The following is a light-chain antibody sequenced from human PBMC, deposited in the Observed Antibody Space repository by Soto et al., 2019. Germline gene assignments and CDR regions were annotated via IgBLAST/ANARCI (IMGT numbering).Light chain of an antibody. Sequence: QSALTQPASVSGSPGQSITISCTGTSSDVGAYNYVSWYQQHPGKVPKLMIYDVSNRPSGVSNRFSGSKSGNTASLTISGLQAEDEADYYCISYTSGHTCVFGTGTKVTVL. CDR2: DVS. V-gene: IGLV2-14*01. CDR3: ISYTSGHTCV. CDR1: SSDVGAYNY. J-gene: IGLJ1*01.